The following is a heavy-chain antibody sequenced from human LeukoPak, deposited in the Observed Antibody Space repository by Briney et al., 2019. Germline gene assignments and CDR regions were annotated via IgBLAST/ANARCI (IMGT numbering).Heavy chain of an antibody. V-gene: IGHV4-38-2*02. D-gene: IGHD4-17*01. Sequence: SETLSLTCTVSGYSISSGYYWGWIRQPPGKGLEWIGSIYHSGSTYYNPSLKSRVTISVDTSKNQFSLKLSSVTAADTAVYYCARSADYGDSGGYNWFDPWGQGTLVTVSS. CDR3: ARSADYGDSGGYNWFDP. CDR1: GYSISSGYY. CDR2: IYHSGST. J-gene: IGHJ5*02.